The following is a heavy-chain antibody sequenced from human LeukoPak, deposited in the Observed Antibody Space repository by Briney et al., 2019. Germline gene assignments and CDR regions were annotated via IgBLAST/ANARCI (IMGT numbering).Heavy chain of an antibody. V-gene: IGHV3-21*01. J-gene: IGHJ3*02. CDR2: ISSSSSYI. CDR3: ARKRIMNAFDI. D-gene: IGHD3-16*01. Sequence: GGSLRLSCAASGFTFSSYSMNWVRQAPGKGLEWVSSISSSSSYIYYADSVKGRFTISRDNAKNSLYLQMNSLRAEDTAVYYCARKRIMNAFDIWGQGTMVTVSS. CDR1: GFTFSSYS.